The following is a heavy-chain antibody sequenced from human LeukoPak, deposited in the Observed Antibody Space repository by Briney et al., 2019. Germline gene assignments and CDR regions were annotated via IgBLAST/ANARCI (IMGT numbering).Heavy chain of an antibody. V-gene: IGHV3-74*01. J-gene: IGHJ4*02. CDR1: GFTFSDYY. Sequence: PGGSLRLSCAASGFTFSDYYMSWIRQAPGKGLVWVSRINRDGSSTSYADSVKGRFTISRDNAKNTLYLEMNSLTAEDTAVYHCVRDIYGPEYWGQGTLVTVSS. CDR3: VRDIYGPEY. CDR2: INRDGSST. D-gene: IGHD2-2*02.